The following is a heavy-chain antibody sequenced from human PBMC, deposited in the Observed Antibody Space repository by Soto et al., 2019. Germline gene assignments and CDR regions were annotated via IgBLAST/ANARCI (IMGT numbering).Heavy chain of an antibody. Sequence: PVGSLRLSCASSVFTFSSYWMSCVRHSPGKWLEWVANIKQDGSEKYYVDSVKGRFTISRDNAKNSLYLQMNSLRAEDTAVYYCARDRRDIVLMPYTKYYYYYYGMEVWGQGTTVTVSS. J-gene: IGHJ6*01. D-gene: IGHD2-8*01. CDR3: ARDRRDIVLMPYTKYYYYYYGMEV. CDR2: IKQDGSEK. CDR1: VFTFSSYW. V-gene: IGHV3-7*03.